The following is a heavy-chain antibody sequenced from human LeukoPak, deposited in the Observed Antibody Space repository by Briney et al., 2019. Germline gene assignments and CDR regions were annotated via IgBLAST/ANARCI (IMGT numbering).Heavy chain of an antibody. CDR1: GDSISSTAYC. CDR3: TRGFDHAKSGY. CDR2: IHFSGTI. J-gene: IGHJ4*02. D-gene: IGHD1-14*01. V-gene: IGHV4-39*01. Sequence: SETLSLTCTVSGDSISSTAYCWGWSRQPPGKGLEWLGMIHFSGTIYNNPSLMSRVTISVDTSKNQFSLKLTSVTAADTAVYYCTRGFDHAKSGYWGQGTLVTVSS.